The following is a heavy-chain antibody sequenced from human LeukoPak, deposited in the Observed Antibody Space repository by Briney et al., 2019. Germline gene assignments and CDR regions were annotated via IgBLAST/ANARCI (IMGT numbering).Heavy chain of an antibody. CDR2: ISYDGTNK. Sequence: GGSLRLSCAASGFTFSSYAMHWVRQAPGKGLEWVAVISYDGTNKYYADSVKGRFTISRDNSKNTLYLQMNSLRAEDTAVYYCAKEAGYCSSTSCPFDYWGQGTLVTVSS. V-gene: IGHV3-30*18. D-gene: IGHD2-2*01. CDR1: GFTFSSYA. J-gene: IGHJ4*02. CDR3: AKEAGYCSSTSCPFDY.